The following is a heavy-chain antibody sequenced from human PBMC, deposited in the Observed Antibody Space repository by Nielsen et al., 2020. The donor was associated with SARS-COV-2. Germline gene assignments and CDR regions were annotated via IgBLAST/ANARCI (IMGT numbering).Heavy chain of an antibody. CDR3: ARDGDSGSPGKY. J-gene: IGHJ4*02. D-gene: IGHD1-26*01. Sequence: GESLKISCAASGFTFSSYGMHWVRQAPGKGLEWVAVIWYDGSNKYYADSVKGRFTISRDNSKNTLYLQMNSLRPDDTAVYFCARDGDSGSPGKYWGQGTLVTVSS. CDR1: GFTFSSYG. V-gene: IGHV3-33*01. CDR2: IWYDGSNK.